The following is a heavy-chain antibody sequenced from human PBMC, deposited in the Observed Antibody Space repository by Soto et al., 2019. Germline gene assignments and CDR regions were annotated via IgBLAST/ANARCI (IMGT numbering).Heavy chain of an antibody. D-gene: IGHD5-12*01. V-gene: IGHV1-69*12. CDR3: ARGDGYNGYYYYGMDV. J-gene: IGHJ6*02. CDR1: GGTFSSYA. CDR2: IIPIFGTA. Sequence: QVQLVQSGAEVKKPGSSVKVSCKASGGTFSSYAISWVRQAPGQGLEWMGGIIPIFGTANYAQKFQGRVTITADEFTXXAYMELSSLRSEDTAVYYCARGDGYNGYYYYGMDVWGQGTTVTVSS.